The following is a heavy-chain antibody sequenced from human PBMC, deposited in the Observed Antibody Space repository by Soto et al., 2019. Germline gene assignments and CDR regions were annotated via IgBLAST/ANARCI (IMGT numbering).Heavy chain of an antibody. J-gene: IGHJ4*02. V-gene: IGHV4-59*01. CDR2: IFYSGST. D-gene: IGHD5-18*01. CDR3: ARGAADTAMVDS. CDR1: GGSIRSYY. Sequence: NPSETLSLTCTVSGGSIRSYYWTWIRQPPGKGLEWLGYIFYSGSTFYNPSLKSRVTISIHTSKSQFSLQLTSVTAADTAVYYCARGAADTAMVDSWGQGXLVTVSS.